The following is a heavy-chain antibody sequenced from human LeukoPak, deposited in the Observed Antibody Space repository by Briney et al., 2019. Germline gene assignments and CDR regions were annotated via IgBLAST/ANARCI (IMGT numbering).Heavy chain of an antibody. CDR3: VKAYTTSGTYLEP. V-gene: IGHV3-23*01. CDR1: GFTFSTYA. D-gene: IGHD1-26*01. J-gene: IGHJ4*02. CDR2: IGANGGDT. Sequence: PGGSLRLSCTASGFTFSTYAMGWARQAPGKGLEWVSGIGANGGDTFYADSAKGRFTISRDNSKNTVYLQMNSLRAEDTALYYCVKAYTTSGTYLEPWGQGTLVTVSS.